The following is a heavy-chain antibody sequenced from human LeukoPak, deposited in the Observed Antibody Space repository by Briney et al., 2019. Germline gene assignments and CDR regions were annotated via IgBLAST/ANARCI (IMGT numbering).Heavy chain of an antibody. V-gene: IGHV4-38-2*02. CDR1: DYSISSDSY. Sequence: RTSETLSLTCIVSDYSISSDSYWGWVRQPPGKGLEWIGTIYYSGTTYYNPSLKSRVTISLGTSKNQFSLKLSSVTAADTAIYYCARDFSSSSTVYYYYYMDVWGKGTTVTVSS. D-gene: IGHD6-6*01. CDR2: IYYSGTT. J-gene: IGHJ6*03. CDR3: ARDFSSSSTVYYYYYMDV.